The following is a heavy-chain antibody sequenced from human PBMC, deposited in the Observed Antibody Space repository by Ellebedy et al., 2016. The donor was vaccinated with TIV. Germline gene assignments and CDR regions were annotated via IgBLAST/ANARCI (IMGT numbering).Heavy chain of an antibody. D-gene: IGHD1-26*01. CDR1: GFDFKNFA. CDR3: AKDRGSGTYENWFNP. V-gene: IGHV3-23*01. J-gene: IGHJ5*02. Sequence: GGSLRLXXTASGFDFKNFAMNWVRETPGKGLEWVSGISGFGDRTYYADSVKGRFIISRDNSRDTLYLQMNSLNVDDTAVYYCAKDRGSGTYENWFNPWGQGALVTVSP. CDR2: ISGFGDRT.